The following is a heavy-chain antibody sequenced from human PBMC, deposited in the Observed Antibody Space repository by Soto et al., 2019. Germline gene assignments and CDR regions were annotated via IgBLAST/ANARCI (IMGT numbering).Heavy chain of an antibody. CDR1: GFTFSSYG. CDR2: IWYDGSNK. J-gene: IGHJ4*02. CDR3: ARSPYDYIWGSYRYSLDY. V-gene: IGHV3-33*01. Sequence: QVQLVESGGGVVQPGRSLRLSCAASGFTFSSYGMHWVRQAPGKGLEWVAVIWYDGSNKYYADSVKGRFTISRDDSKNTLYRQMNRLRAEDTAVYYCARSPYDYIWGSYRYSLDYWGQGTLVTVSS. D-gene: IGHD3-16*02.